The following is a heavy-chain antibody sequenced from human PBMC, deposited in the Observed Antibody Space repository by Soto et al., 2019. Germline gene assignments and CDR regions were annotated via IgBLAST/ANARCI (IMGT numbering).Heavy chain of an antibody. CDR3: ARGSGSRSNWFDP. D-gene: IGHD6-25*01. V-gene: IGHV4-59*08. J-gene: IGHJ5*02. CDR2: IYYSAST. Sequence: SETLSLTCTVSGGSISSYYWSWIRQPPGKGLEWIGYIYYSASTNYSPSLKSRVTISVDTSKNQFSLNLSSVTAADTAVYYCARGSGSRSNWFDPWGQGTLVTVS. CDR1: GGSISSYY.